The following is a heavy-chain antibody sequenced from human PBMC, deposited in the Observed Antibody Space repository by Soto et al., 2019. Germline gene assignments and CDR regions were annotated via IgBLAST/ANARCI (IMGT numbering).Heavy chain of an antibody. D-gene: IGHD1-1*01. Sequence: QVQLVQSGAEVKKPGSSVKVSCKASGDTFSSFAISWVRQAPGQGLEWMGGIIPIFRTPNYAQKFQGRVTITADEFTNTAYMELSSLRSEDTAVYYCARDKDREQLGGNYHYALDVWGQGTTVIVSS. J-gene: IGHJ6*02. CDR2: IIPIFRTP. CDR1: GDTFSSFA. CDR3: ARDKDREQLGGNYHYALDV. V-gene: IGHV1-69*12.